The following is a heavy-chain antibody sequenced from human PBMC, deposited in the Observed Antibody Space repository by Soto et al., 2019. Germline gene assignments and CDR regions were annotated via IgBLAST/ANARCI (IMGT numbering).Heavy chain of an antibody. CDR2: IYPGDSDT. J-gene: IGHJ3*02. CDR3: ARPISDILTGYYAFDI. V-gene: IGHV5-51*01. D-gene: IGHD3-9*01. Sequence: GESLKLSCTGSGYSFTRYWIGWVRQMPGKGLEWMGIIYPGDSDTRYSPSFQGQVTISADKSISTAYLQWSSLKASDTAMYYCARPISDILTGYYAFDIWGQGTMVTVSS. CDR1: GYSFTRYW.